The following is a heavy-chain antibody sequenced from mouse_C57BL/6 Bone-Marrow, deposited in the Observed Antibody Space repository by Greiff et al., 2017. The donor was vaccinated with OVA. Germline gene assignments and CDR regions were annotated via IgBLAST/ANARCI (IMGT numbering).Heavy chain of an antibody. V-gene: IGHV1-81*01. Sequence: QVQLQQSGAELARPGASVKLSCKASGYTFTSYGISWVKQRTGQGLEWIGEIYPRSGNTYYNEKFKGKATLTADKSSSTAYMELRSLTSEDSAVYFCARGRYYGTKYYFDYWGKGTTLTVSS. D-gene: IGHD1-1*01. J-gene: IGHJ2*01. CDR2: IYPRSGNT. CDR1: GYTFTSYG. CDR3: ARGRYYGTKYYFDY.